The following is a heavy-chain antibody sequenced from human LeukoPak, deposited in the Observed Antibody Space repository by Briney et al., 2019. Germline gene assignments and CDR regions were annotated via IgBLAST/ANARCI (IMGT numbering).Heavy chain of an antibody. J-gene: IGHJ4*02. CDR2: ISLSGLT. CDR3: SRENGAFSPFGF. D-gene: IGHD2-8*01. Sequence: SETLSLTCGVSGGSISTTNWWSWIRPSPGQGLEWIGEISLSGLTNYSPSLNSRVTMSLDIPKNQLSLNLSSVTAADTAVYYCSRENGAFSPFGFWGQGTLVTVTP. CDR1: GGSISTTNW. V-gene: IGHV4-4*02.